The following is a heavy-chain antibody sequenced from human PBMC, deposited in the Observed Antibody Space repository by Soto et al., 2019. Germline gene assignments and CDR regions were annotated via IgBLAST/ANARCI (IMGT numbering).Heavy chain of an antibody. D-gene: IGHD2-2*02. Sequence: GGSLRHSCAGSGFTFSSYWMHWFRQAPGEGLVWVSRINSDGSSTSYADSVKGRFTISRDNAKNTLYLQMNSLRAEDTAVYYCARVYCISTSCYTAGRYGMDVWGQGTTVTVSS. J-gene: IGHJ6*02. V-gene: IGHV3-74*01. CDR3: ARVYCISTSCYTAGRYGMDV. CDR1: GFTFSSYW. CDR2: INSDGSST.